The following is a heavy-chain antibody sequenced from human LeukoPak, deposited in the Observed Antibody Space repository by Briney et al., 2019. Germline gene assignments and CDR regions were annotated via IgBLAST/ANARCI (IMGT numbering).Heavy chain of an antibody. CDR1: GFTFSNYW. V-gene: IGHV3-74*03. CDR3: AGRDCSGGTCYSAY. Sequence: GGSLRLSCAASGFTFSNYWMHWVRQAPGKGLVWVSRINSDGSSTTYADSVKGRFTISRDNAKNTLYLQMNSLRAEDTAVYYCAGRDCSGGTCYSAYWGQGTLVTVSS. J-gene: IGHJ4*02. D-gene: IGHD2-15*01. CDR2: INSDGSST.